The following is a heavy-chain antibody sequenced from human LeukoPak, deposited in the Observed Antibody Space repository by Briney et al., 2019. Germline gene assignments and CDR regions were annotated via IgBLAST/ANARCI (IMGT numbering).Heavy chain of an antibody. Sequence: SETLSLTCTVSGGSISSYYWSWIRQPPGKGLEWIGYIYYSGSTNYNPSLKSRVTISVDTSKNQFSLKLSSVTAADTAVYYCARWRGNYGRAFDIWGQGTMVTVSS. J-gene: IGHJ3*02. CDR1: GGSISSYY. CDR2: IYYSGST. D-gene: IGHD3-10*02. CDR3: ARWRGNYGRAFDI. V-gene: IGHV4-59*08.